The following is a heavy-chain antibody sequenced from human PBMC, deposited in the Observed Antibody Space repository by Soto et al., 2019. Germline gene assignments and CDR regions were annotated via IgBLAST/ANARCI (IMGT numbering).Heavy chain of an antibody. V-gene: IGHV3-23*01. D-gene: IGHD1-1*01. J-gene: IGHJ5*02. CDR1: GFIISDYG. CDR3: VRWNGFGDR. CDR2: FSGGGGGT. Sequence: EVQLLESGGGLVQPGGSLRLSCAVSGFIISDYGVTWVRQAPGKGLEWVSGFSGGGGGTFYADSVKGRFTISRDDPKNTAYPQMNSLGAEDTAVYYCVRWNGFGDRWGQGTLVTVSS.